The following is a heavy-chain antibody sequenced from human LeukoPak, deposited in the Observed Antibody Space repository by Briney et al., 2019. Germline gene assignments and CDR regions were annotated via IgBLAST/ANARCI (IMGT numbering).Heavy chain of an antibody. V-gene: IGHV1-24*01. Sequence: ASVKVSCKVSGYTLTELSMHWVRQAPGKGLEWMGGFDPEDGETIYAQKFQGRVTMTEDTSTDTAYMELSSLRSEDTAVYYCATVFPYSGSWPVDYWGPGTLVTVSS. CDR1: GYTLTELS. J-gene: IGHJ4*02. CDR2: FDPEDGET. D-gene: IGHD6-13*01. CDR3: ATVFPYSGSWPVDY.